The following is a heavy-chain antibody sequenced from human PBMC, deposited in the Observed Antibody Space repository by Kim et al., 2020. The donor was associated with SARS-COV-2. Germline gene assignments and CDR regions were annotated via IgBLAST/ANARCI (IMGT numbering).Heavy chain of an antibody. D-gene: IGHD6-6*01. V-gene: IGHV4-59*08. J-gene: IGHJ5*02. CDR3: ARHGGSVSSSSLNWFDP. Sequence: LKSRVTIAVATSKNQFSLKLSSVTAADTAVYYCARHGGSVSSSSLNWFDPWGQGTLVTVSS.